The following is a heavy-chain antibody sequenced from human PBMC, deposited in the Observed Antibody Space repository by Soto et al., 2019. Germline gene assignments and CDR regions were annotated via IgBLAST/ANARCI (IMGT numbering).Heavy chain of an antibody. CDR2: ISSSSSTI. Sequence: ETLSLTCAVFGGSISSNNWWSWVRQAPGKGLEWVSYISSSSSTIYYADSVKGRFTISRDNAKNSLYLQMNSLRAEDTAVYYCAVVPAANGHYGMDVWGQGTTVTVSS. V-gene: IGHV3-48*01. CDR3: AVVPAANGHYGMDV. D-gene: IGHD2-2*01. CDR1: GGSISSNN. J-gene: IGHJ6*02.